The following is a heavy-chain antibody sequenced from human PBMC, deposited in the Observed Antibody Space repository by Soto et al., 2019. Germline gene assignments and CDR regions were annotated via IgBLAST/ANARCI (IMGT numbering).Heavy chain of an antibody. CDR1: GYTFTGYY. J-gene: IGHJ4*02. D-gene: IGHD6-6*01. V-gene: IGHV1-2*02. Sequence: ASVKVSCKASGYTFTGYYMHRVRQAPGQGLEWMGWINPNSGGTNYAQKFQGRVTMTRDTSISTAYMELSRLRSDDTAVYYCARAGTKYSSSSGVDYWGQGTLVTVSS. CDR2: INPNSGGT. CDR3: ARAGTKYSSSSGVDY.